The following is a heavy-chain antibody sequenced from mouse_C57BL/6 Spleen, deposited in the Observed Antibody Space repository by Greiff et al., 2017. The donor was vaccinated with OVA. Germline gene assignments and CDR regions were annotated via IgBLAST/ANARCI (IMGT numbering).Heavy chain of an antibody. D-gene: IGHD1-1*01. V-gene: IGHV1-81*01. Sequence: LVESGAELARPGASVKLSCKASGYTFTSYGISWVKQRTGQGLEWIGEIYPRSGNTYYNEKFKGKATLTADKSSSTAYMELRSLTSEDSAVYFCAREGTTVPFDYWGQGTTLTVSS. CDR1: GYTFTSYG. CDR2: IYPRSGNT. J-gene: IGHJ2*01. CDR3: AREGTTVPFDY.